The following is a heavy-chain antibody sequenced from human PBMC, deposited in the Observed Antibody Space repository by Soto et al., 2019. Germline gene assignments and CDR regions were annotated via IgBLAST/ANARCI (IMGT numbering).Heavy chain of an antibody. CDR2: VNPDSGNT. Sequence: ASVKVSCKAAGYNFISKAIHWVRQAPGQSLEWMGLVNPDSGNTKYSQKLQGGVTITRDTSANTAYMELSSLRSEDTAVYYRARDTGDGHYFDYWGQGALVTVSS. CDR1: GYNFISKA. V-gene: IGHV1-3*01. CDR3: ARDTGDGHYFDY. J-gene: IGHJ4*02. D-gene: IGHD2-21*01.